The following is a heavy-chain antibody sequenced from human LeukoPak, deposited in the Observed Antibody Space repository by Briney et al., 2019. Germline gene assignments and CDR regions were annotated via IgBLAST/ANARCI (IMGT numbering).Heavy chain of an antibody. CDR2: IYYSGST. D-gene: IGHD3-10*01. V-gene: IGHV4-30-4*01. CDR1: GGSLSSGDYY. J-gene: IGHJ6*04. CDR3: ARDSYGSGSYIGWYYGMDV. Sequence: PSQTLSLTCTVSGGSLSSGDYYWSWIRQPPGTGLEWIGYIYYSGSTYYNPSLKRRVTISVDTSKNQFSLKLSSVTAADTAVYYCARDSYGSGSYIGWYYGMDVWGKGTTVTVSS.